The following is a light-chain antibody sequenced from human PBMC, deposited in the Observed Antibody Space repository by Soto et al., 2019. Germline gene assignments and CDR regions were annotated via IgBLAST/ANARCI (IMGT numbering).Light chain of an antibody. Sequence: DIQMTQSPSTLSASVGDRVTITCRASQTISSRLAWYQEKPGKAPKLLIYKASSLESGVPSRFSGSGSGTDFTLTISSLQPDDFATYYCQQYNTYSPAWTFGQGTKVEI. V-gene: IGKV1-5*03. CDR2: KAS. CDR3: QQYNTYSPAWT. CDR1: QTISSR. J-gene: IGKJ1*01.